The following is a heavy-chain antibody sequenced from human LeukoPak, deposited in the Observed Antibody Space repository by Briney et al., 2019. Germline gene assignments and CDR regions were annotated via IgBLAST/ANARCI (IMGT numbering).Heavy chain of an antibody. CDR3: VRIATVTTPDY. D-gene: IGHD4-17*01. J-gene: IGHJ4*02. CDR2: INPDGTTT. CDR1: GCTFSSYW. Sequence: GGSLRLSCAASGCTFSSYWMHWVRQPLGKGLVWVSRINPDGTTTNYADSAKGRFTISRDNAKNTLYLQMNSLTVEDTALYYCVRIATVTTPDYWGQGTLVTVSS. V-gene: IGHV3-74*01.